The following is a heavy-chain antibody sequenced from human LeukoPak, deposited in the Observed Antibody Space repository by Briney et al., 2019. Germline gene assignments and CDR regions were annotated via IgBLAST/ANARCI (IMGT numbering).Heavy chain of an antibody. CDR1: GGSFSGYY. CDR3: ARPAGNRYDFWSGYYEGFDY. CDR2: INHSGST. D-gene: IGHD3-3*01. J-gene: IGHJ4*02. V-gene: IGHV4-34*01. Sequence: SETLSLTCAVYGGSFSGYYWSWIRQPPGKGLEWIGEINHSGSTNYNPSLKSRVTISVDTSKNQFSLKLSSVTAADTAVYYCARPAGNRYDFWSGYYEGFDYWGQGTLVTVSS.